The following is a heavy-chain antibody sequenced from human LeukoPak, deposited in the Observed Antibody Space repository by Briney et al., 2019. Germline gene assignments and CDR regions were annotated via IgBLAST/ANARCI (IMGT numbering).Heavy chain of an antibody. CDR1: GYTFYNYA. CDR3: ASGYDLPY. V-gene: IGHV3-48*03. Sequence: AGGSLRLSCAASGYTFYNYAVTWVRQAPGKGLEWISYISRSGSTIYYADSVKGRFTISRDNAKNSLYLQMNSLRAEDTAVYYCASGYDLPYWGQGTLVTVSS. J-gene: IGHJ4*02. D-gene: IGHD5-12*01. CDR2: ISRSGSTI.